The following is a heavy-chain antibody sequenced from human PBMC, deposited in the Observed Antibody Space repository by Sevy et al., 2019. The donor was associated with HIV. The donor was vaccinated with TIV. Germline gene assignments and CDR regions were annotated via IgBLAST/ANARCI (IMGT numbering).Heavy chain of an antibody. CDR1: GGSISSLNYY. CDR3: ARANAYLASDAFDI. Sequence: SETLSLTCTVSGGSISSLNYYWSWIRQHPGKGLEWIGYISYSGRTYYNPSLTSRVTISVDTSKNQFSLKLSSVTAADTAVYYCARANAYLASDAFDIWGQGTLVTVSS. CDR2: ISYSGRT. D-gene: IGHD1-26*01. J-gene: IGHJ3*02. V-gene: IGHV4-31*03.